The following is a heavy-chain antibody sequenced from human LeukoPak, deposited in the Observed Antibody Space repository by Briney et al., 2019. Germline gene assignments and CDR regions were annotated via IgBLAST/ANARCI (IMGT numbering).Heavy chain of an antibody. CDR1: GFTFSSYS. V-gene: IGHV3-30*03. CDR2: ISYDGSNK. J-gene: IGHJ3*02. CDR3: AAAVSDAFDI. D-gene: IGHD6-13*01. Sequence: GGSLRLSCAASGFTFSSYSMNWVRQAPGKGLEWVAVISYDGSNKYYADSVKGRFTISRDNSKNTLYLQMNSLRAEDTAVYYCAAAVSDAFDIWGQGTMVTVSS.